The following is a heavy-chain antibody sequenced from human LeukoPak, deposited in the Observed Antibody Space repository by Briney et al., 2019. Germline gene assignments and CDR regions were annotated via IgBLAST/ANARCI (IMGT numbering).Heavy chain of an antibody. Sequence: SETLSLTCTVSGYSISSGYYWGWIRQPPGKGLEWIGSIYHSGSTYYNPSLKSRVTISVDTSKNQFSLKLSSVTAADTAVYYCARTSPIYYYYMDVWGKGTTVTVSS. CDR1: GYSISSGYY. J-gene: IGHJ6*03. V-gene: IGHV4-38-2*02. CDR2: IYHSGST. CDR3: ARTSPIYYYYMDV.